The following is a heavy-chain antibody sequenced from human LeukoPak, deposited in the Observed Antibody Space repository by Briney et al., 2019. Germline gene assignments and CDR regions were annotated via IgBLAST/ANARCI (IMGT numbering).Heavy chain of an antibody. J-gene: IGHJ4*02. CDR1: GFTFRNYE. V-gene: IGHV3-48*03. Sequence: GGPLGLSCAASGFTFRNYEMNWAPQAPGKGLEWVSYISSSGTTIQYADSVKGRFTISRDNAKNSLYLQMNTLRAEDTAVYYCATFTDYWGQGTLVTVSS. CDR3: ATFTDY. CDR2: ISSSGTTI.